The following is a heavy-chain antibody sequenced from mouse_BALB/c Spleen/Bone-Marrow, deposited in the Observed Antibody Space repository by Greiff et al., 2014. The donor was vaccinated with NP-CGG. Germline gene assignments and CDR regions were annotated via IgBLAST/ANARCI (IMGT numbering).Heavy chain of an antibody. CDR1: GYTFTSYW. V-gene: IGHV1-7*01. J-gene: IGHJ3*01. D-gene: IGHD2-2*01. CDR3: ARSGGGYDGFAY. Sequence: ESGAELAKPGASVKMSCKASGYTFTSYWMHWVKQRPGQGLEWIGYINPSTGYTEYNQKFKDKATLTADKSSSTAYMQLSSLTSEDSAVYYCARSGGGYDGFAYWGQGTLVTVSA. CDR2: INPSTGYT.